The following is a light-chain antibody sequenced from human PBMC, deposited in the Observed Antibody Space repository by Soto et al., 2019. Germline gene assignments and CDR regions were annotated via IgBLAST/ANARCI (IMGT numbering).Light chain of an antibody. CDR2: DAT. V-gene: IGKV1-5*01. J-gene: IGKJ1*01. CDR3: QQYHTSWWT. CDR1: QSISVW. Sequence: DIQMTQSPSILSASIGDRVTISCRASQSISVWLAWYQQKPGKAPRVLIFDATALESGVPSRFSGSESGTEFTLTINNLQPDDFATYYCQQYHTSWWTFGQGTKVDIK.